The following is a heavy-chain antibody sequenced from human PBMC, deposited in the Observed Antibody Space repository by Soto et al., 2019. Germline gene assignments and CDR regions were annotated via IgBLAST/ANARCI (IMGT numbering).Heavy chain of an antibody. V-gene: IGHV1-8*01. CDR1: GYTFTSYD. CDR2: MNPNSGNT. J-gene: IGHJ4*02. Sequence: QVQLVQSGAEVKKPGASVKVSCKASGYTFTSYDINWVRQATGQGLEWMGWMNPNSGNTGYAQKFQGRVTMTSTTSISTAYMELSSMRSEDTAVYYCATRGGIAAAGTVELVYWGQGTLVTVSS. CDR3: ATRGGIAAAGTVELVY. D-gene: IGHD6-13*01.